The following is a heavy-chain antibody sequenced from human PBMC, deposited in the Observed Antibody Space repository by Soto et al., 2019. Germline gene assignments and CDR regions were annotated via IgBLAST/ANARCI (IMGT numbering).Heavy chain of an antibody. V-gene: IGHV4-59*01. CDR3: ARGRSHRYNRGEYYFDY. D-gene: IGHD7-27*01. CDR2: IYYSGST. Sequence: LETRYLTCTFSGGSLSSYYWSWIRQPPGKGVEWIGYIYYSGSTNDNPTHKTRVTISVATHTTQSSLKLNSVTAASKAVSSYARGRSHRYNRGEYYFDYWGQGTLVTVSS. CDR1: GGSLSSYY. J-gene: IGHJ4*02.